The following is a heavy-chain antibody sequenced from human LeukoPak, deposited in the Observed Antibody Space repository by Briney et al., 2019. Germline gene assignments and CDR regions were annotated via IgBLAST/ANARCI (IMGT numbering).Heavy chain of an antibody. Sequence: ASVKVSCKASGYTFTGYYMHWVRQAPGQGLEWMGWINPNSGGTNYAQKFQDRVTMTRDTSISTAYMELSRLRSDDTAVYYCARKHYYDSSGYYPYNYWGQGTLVTVSS. CDR2: INPNSGGT. D-gene: IGHD3-22*01. V-gene: IGHV1-2*02. CDR3: ARKHYYDSSGYYPYNY. CDR1: GYTFTGYY. J-gene: IGHJ4*02.